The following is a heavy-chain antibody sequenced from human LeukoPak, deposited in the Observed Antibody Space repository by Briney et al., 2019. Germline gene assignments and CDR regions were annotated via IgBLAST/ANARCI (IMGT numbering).Heavy chain of an antibody. CDR1: GGSISKSNHY. Sequence: SETLSLTCSVSGGSISKSNHYWGWIRQPPGKGLEWIGSIYYGGSTYYNPSLKSRVTISVDTSKNQFSLRLRSVTAADTAVYYCARQYHSIIWYHWFDPWGQGTLVTVSS. CDR3: ARQYHSIIWYHWFDP. J-gene: IGHJ5*02. V-gene: IGHV4-39*01. CDR2: IYYGGST. D-gene: IGHD6-13*01.